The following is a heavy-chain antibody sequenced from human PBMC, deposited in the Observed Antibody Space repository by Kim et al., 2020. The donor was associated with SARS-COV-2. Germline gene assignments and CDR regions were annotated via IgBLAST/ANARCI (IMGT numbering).Heavy chain of an antibody. CDR1: GFTFSDYS. V-gene: IGHV3-21*01. Sequence: GGSLRLSCTASGFTFSDYSMNWVRQAPGKGLEWVSSISDRTTYIYYADSVKGRFTISRDNAKNSLYLQMNSLRAEDTAVYYCGRAGYGSGSYLQYHWGQG. CDR2: ISDRTTYI. CDR3: GRAGYGSGSYLQYH. J-gene: IGHJ1*01. D-gene: IGHD3-10*01.